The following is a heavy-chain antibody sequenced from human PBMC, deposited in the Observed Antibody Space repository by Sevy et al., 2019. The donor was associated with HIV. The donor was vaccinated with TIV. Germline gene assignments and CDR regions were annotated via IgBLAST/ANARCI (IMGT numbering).Heavy chain of an antibody. V-gene: IGHV3-23*01. CDR2: ISGSGDNT. CDR3: AKVQWLPTRWFDP. CDR1: EFSFSSYA. D-gene: IGHD6-19*01. J-gene: IGHJ5*02. Sequence: GGSLRLSCAASEFSFSSYAMSWVRQAPGKGLEWVSVISGSGDNTYYADSVKGRFTISRDNSKNTLYLQMNSLRAEDTAVYYCAKVQWLPTRWFDPWGQGTLVTVSS.